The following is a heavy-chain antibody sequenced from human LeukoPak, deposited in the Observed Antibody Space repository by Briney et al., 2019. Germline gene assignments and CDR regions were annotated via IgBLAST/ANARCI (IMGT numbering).Heavy chain of an antibody. CDR1: GGSISSGSYY. Sequence: SETLSLTCTVSGGSISSGSYYWSWIRQPAGTGLEWIGRIYTSGSTNYNPSLKSRVTISVDTSKNQFSLKLSSVTAADTAVYYCAREDSGSSFGYYYYYMDVWGKGTTVTISS. V-gene: IGHV4-61*02. CDR3: AREDSGSSFGYYYYYMDV. CDR2: IYTSGST. J-gene: IGHJ6*03. D-gene: IGHD1-26*01.